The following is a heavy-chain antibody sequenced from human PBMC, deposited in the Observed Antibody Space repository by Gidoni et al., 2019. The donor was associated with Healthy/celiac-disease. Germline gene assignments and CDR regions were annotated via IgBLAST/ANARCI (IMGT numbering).Heavy chain of an antibody. Sequence: EVQLVESGGGLVQPGRSLRLSWTASGFTFGDYALSWFSQAPGKGLEWVGFIRSKAYGGTTEYAASVKGRFTISRDDSKSIAYLQMNSLKTEDTAVYYCTRLGLRLGELSFPFDYWGQGTLVTVSS. D-gene: IGHD3-16*02. CDR1: GFTFGDYA. V-gene: IGHV3-49*03. CDR3: TRLGLRLGELSFPFDY. CDR2: IRSKAYGGTT. J-gene: IGHJ4*02.